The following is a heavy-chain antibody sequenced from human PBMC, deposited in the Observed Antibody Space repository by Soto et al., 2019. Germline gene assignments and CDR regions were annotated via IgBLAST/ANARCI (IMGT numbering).Heavy chain of an antibody. CDR3: ARGSSSWYFGWFDP. Sequence: ASETLSLTCTVSGGSISSSSYYWGWIRQPPGKGLEWIGSIYYSGSTYYNPSLKSRVTISVDTSKNQFSLKLSSVTAADTAVYYCARGSSSWYFGWFDPWGQGTLVTVSS. D-gene: IGHD6-13*01. J-gene: IGHJ5*02. CDR1: GGSISSSSYY. CDR2: IYYSGST. V-gene: IGHV4-39*01.